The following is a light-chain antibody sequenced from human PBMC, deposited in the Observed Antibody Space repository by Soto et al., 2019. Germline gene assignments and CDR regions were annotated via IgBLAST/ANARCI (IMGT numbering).Light chain of an antibody. V-gene: IGKV3-20*01. CDR3: QQYGSSPPYT. J-gene: IGKJ2*01. Sequence: EVVLTQSPGTLSLSPGERATLSCRASESVSNNYFAWYQQKPGQAPRLLIFGSSDRATGIPDRFRGSVSVTDFTLTISRLEPEDFAVYYCQQYGSSPPYTFGQGTKLEIK. CDR2: GSS. CDR1: ESVSNNY.